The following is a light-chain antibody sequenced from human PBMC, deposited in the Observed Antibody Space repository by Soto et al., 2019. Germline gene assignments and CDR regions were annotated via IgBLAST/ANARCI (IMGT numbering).Light chain of an antibody. CDR1: QSVSSY. CDR3: QQRSNWPLT. CDR2: DAS. Sequence: EIVLTHSPATLSLSPGERATHSCRASQSVSSYLAWYQQKPGQAPRLLIYDASNRATGIPARFSGSGSGTDFTLTISSLEPEDFAVYYCQQRSNWPLTFGQGTKVDIK. V-gene: IGKV3-11*01. J-gene: IGKJ2*01.